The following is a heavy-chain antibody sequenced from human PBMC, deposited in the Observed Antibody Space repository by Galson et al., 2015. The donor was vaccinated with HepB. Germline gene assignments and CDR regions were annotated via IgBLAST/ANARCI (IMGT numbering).Heavy chain of an antibody. CDR2: IGTGDHSR. CDR1: GFTFSTYS. D-gene: IGHD5-18*01. CDR3: VRGYSFFLFDY. J-gene: IGHJ4*02. V-gene: IGHV3-64D*06. Sequence: SLRLSCAASGFTFSTYSMHWVRQAPGKGLEYLSSIGTGDHSRYYADSVKGRFTISRDNSKNTVYLQLNSLRLEDTAVYYCVRGYSFFLFDYWGQGTLVTVSS.